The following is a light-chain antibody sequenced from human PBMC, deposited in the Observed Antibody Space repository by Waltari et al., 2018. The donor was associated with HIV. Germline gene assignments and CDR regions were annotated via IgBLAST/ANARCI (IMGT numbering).Light chain of an antibody. J-gene: IGKJ3*01. CDR3: QESYSASFT. V-gene: IGKV1-39*01. CDR1: QSISTY. CDR2: GAS. Sequence: DIQMTQSPPSLFASVGDRVTITCRASQSISTYFCWYQQKPGKAPKLLICGASSLQSGVPSSFSGSGSGTDFTLTIISLQPEDFATYYCQESYSASFTFGPGTKVD.